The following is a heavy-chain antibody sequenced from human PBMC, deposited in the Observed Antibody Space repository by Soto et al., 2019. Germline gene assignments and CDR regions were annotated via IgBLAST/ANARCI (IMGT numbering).Heavy chain of an antibody. CDR1: GFPFSSYA. V-gene: IGHV3-30-3*01. Sequence: QVQLVESGGGVVQPGRSLRLSCAASGFPFSSYAMHWVRQAPGKGLEWVAVISYDGSNKYYADSVKGRFTISRDNSKNTLYLQMNSLRAEDTAVYYCARDQMRYYDSSGYAGDYWGQGTLVTVSS. CDR2: ISYDGSNK. J-gene: IGHJ4*02. D-gene: IGHD3-22*01. CDR3: ARDQMRYYDSSGYAGDY.